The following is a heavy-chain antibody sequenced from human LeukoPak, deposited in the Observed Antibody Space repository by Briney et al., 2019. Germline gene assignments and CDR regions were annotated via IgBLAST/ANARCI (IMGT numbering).Heavy chain of an antibody. CDR1: GFTFSSYV. CDR2: IRYDGSNK. D-gene: IGHD3-9*01. Sequence: GGHLRLSCAASGFTFSSYVWHWVRPARAKGLAGVAFIRYDGSNKSYADFVKGRFTISRDNSKPTLYLKMNSLRAEDTAVYYCADEPDYYAILTEVDYWGQGTLVTVSS. CDR3: ADEPDYYAILTEVDY. J-gene: IGHJ4*02. V-gene: IGHV3-30*02.